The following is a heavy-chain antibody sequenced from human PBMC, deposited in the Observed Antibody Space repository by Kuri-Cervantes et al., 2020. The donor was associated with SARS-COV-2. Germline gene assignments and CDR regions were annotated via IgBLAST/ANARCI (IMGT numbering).Heavy chain of an antibody. CDR1: GYTFTGYY. Sequence: ASVKVSCKASGYTFTGYYMHWVRQAPGQGLEWMGWINPNSGGTNYAQKFQGRVTMTRDTSISTAYMELSSLRSEDTAVYYCAKDRRGSGPFDYWGQGTLVTVSS. CDR3: AKDRRGSGPFDY. D-gene: IGHD3-10*01. V-gene: IGHV1-2*02. CDR2: INPNSGGT. J-gene: IGHJ4*02.